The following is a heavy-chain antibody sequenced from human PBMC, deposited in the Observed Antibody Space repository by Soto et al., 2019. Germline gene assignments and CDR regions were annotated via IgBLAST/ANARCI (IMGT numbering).Heavy chain of an antibody. V-gene: IGHV3-23*01. CDR2: ISGSGDST. D-gene: IGHD3-3*01. CDR1: VFTFNNHA. CDR3: AKGHDFWSGYSYYYGMYV. Sequence: PGGSLRVYGTASVFTFNNHAMNWVRLGPGTGLEWVSGISGSGDSTSYGASVRGRFTISRDNSKNTLYLQMNSLRADDTAVYLCAKGHDFWSGYSYYYGMYVWGQGTTVTVSS. J-gene: IGHJ6*02.